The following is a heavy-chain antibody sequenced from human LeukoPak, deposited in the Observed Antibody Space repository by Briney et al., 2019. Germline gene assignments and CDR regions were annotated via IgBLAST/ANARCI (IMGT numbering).Heavy chain of an antibody. J-gene: IGHJ4*02. D-gene: IGHD3-10*01. CDR1: GDTFTTYD. Sequence: ASVKVSCKASGDTFTTYDVNWVRQATGQGLEWMGWMNPNSGNTGYAQNFQGRVAMTMNTSITTAYMELTSLTSEDTAVYYCARSTMGARRRYDYWGLGTLVTVSS. CDR2: MNPNSGNT. V-gene: IGHV1-8*01. CDR3: ARSTMGARRRYDY.